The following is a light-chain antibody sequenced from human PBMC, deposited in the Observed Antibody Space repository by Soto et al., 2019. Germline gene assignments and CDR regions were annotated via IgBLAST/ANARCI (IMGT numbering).Light chain of an antibody. Sequence: EIVLTQSPGTLSLSPGERATLSCRASQSVSSSYLAWYQQKPGQAPRLLIYGASSRATGIPDRFSGSGSGTDFTLTISRLEPEAFAVYYCQQYGSSRPGTLGQGTKVEIK. V-gene: IGKV3-20*01. CDR3: QQYGSSRPGT. J-gene: IGKJ1*01. CDR2: GAS. CDR1: QSVSSSY.